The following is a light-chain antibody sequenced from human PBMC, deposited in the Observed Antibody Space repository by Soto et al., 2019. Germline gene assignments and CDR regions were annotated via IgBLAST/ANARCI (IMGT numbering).Light chain of an antibody. Sequence: DIQMTQFPSTLSASVGDRVTITCRASQRISNRLAWFQQKSGGAPKLLIYRASSLESGVPSRFSGSGSGTEFTLTISSLQPDDFATYYCQQYNTYSWTFGQGTKV. CDR1: QRISNR. J-gene: IGKJ1*01. V-gene: IGKV1-5*03. CDR2: RAS. CDR3: QQYNTYSWT.